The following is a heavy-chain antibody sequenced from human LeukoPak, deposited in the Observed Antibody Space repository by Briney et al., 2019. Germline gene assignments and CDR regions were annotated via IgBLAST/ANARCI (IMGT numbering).Heavy chain of an antibody. CDR3: AKDCHYYGSGSYFDY. J-gene: IGHJ4*02. V-gene: IGHV3-30*02. CDR1: GFTISSYG. D-gene: IGHD3-10*01. Sequence: GGSLRLSCAASGFTISSYGMHWVRQAPGKGLEWVAFIRYDGSNKYYADSVKGRFTISRDNSKNTLYLQMNSLRAEDTAVYYCAKDCHYYGSGSYFDYWGQGTLVTVSS. CDR2: IRYDGSNK.